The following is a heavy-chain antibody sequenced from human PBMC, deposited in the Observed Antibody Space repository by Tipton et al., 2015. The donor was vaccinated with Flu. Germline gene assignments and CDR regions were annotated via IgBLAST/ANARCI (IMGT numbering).Heavy chain of an antibody. J-gene: IGHJ6*02. V-gene: IGHV1-69*01. CDR2: IIPIFGTA. Sequence: QLVQSGAEVKKPGSSVKVSCKASGGTFSSYAISWVRQAPGQGLEWMGGIIPIFGTANYAQKFQGRVTITADESTSTAYMELSSPRSEDPSASYWAGARYCSSPSSYRPIYFYYGMGVWGQGPTAPVSS. CDR3: AGARYCSSPSSYRPIYFYYGMGV. CDR1: GGTFSSYA. D-gene: IGHD2-2*01.